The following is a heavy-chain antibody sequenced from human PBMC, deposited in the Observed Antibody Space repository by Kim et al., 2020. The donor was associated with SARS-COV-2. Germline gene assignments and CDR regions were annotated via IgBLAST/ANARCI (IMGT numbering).Heavy chain of an antibody. CDR1: VFTVSSNY. Sequence: GGSLRLSCAASVFTVSSNYMSWVRQAPGKGLEWVSVIYSGGSTFYADSVKGRFTISRDNSKNTLYLQMNSLRAEDTAVYYCARDRVVRGMDVWGQGTTVTVSS. CDR3: ARDRVVRGMDV. D-gene: IGHD3-10*01. J-gene: IGHJ6*02. CDR2: IYSGGST. V-gene: IGHV3-66*01.